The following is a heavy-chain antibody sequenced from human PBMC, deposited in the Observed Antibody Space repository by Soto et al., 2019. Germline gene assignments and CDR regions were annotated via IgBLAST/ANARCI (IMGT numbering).Heavy chain of an antibody. CDR1: GGSISSYY. J-gene: IGHJ4*02. V-gene: IGHV4-59*01. Sequence: PSETLSLTCTVSGGSISSYYWSWIRQPPGKGLEWIGYIYYSGSTNYNPSLKSRVTISVDTSKNQFSLKLSSVTAADTAVYYCARWVRRDGYKHFDDWGQGTLVTVSS. CDR3: ARWVRRDGYKHFDD. CDR2: IYYSGST. D-gene: IGHD5-12*01.